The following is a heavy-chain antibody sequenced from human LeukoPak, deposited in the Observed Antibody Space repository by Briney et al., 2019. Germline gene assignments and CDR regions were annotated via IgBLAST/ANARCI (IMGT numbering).Heavy chain of an antibody. CDR1: GFTFSTFA. CDR3: ARQDYGDSDAFDI. J-gene: IGHJ3*02. V-gene: IGHV3-48*03. D-gene: IGHD4-17*01. CDR2: ISSSGSTI. Sequence: PGGSLRLSCAASGFTFSTFAMHWVRLSPGKGLEWVSYISSSGSTIYYADSVKGRFTISRENAKNSLYLQMNSLRAEDTAVYYCARQDYGDSDAFDIWGQGTMVTVSS.